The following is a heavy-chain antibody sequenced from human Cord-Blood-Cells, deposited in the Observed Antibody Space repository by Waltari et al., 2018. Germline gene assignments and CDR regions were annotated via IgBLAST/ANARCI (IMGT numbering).Heavy chain of an antibody. CDR2: INSDGSST. D-gene: IGHD6-13*01. CDR3: ARDPIAAAGNWFDP. CDR1: GFSFSSYW. Sequence: EVQLVESGAGLVQPGGSLRHSCAASGFSFSSYWTHWVPQAPGKGLVWVSRINSDGSSTSYADSVKCRFTISRDNAKNTLYLQMNSLRAEDTAVYYCARDPIAAAGNWFDPWGQGTLVTVSS. J-gene: IGHJ5*02. V-gene: IGHV3-74*01.